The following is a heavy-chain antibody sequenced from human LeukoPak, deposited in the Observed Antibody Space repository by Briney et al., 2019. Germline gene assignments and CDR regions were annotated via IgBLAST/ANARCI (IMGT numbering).Heavy chain of an antibody. J-gene: IGHJ4*02. CDR2: ISGRGGST. D-gene: IGHD2-2*01. Sequence: GGSLRLSCAASGFTFSSYAMSWVRQAPGKGLEWVSAISGRGGSTYYADSVKGRFTISRDNSKNTLYLQMNSLRAEDTAVYYCAKDGDIVVVPAAIDYWGQGTLVTVSS. CDR3: AKDGDIVVVPAAIDY. V-gene: IGHV3-23*01. CDR1: GFTFSSYA.